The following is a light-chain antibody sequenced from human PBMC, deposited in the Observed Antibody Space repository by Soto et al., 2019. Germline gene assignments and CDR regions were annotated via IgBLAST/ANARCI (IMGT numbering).Light chain of an antibody. V-gene: IGLV2-14*01. CDR2: DVS. CDR1: SSEVGGYNY. Sequence: QSALTQPASVSGSPGQSITISCTGTSSEVGGYNYVSWYHQHPGKAPKLMIYDVSNRPSGVSNRFSGSKSGNTASLTISGLQAEDEADYYCSSYTSSSTLLYVFGTGTRSPS. CDR3: SSYTSSSTLLYV. J-gene: IGLJ1*01.